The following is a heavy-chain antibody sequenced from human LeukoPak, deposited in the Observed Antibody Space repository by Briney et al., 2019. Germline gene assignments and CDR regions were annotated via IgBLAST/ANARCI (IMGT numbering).Heavy chain of an antibody. D-gene: IGHD3-16*01. CDR3: ARVWATTYYMDV. CDR1: GFTVSSNY. J-gene: IGHJ6*03. Sequence: GGSLRLSCAASGFTVSSNYMSWVRQLPGKGLEWVANIRQDGSEKYFVDSVKGRFTISRDNAQNSLYLQMNSLRAEDTAVYYCARVWATTYYMDVWGKGTTVTVSS. V-gene: IGHV3-7*01. CDR2: IRQDGSEK.